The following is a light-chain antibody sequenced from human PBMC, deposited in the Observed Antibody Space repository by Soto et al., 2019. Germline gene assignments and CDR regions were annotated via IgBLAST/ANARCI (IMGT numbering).Light chain of an antibody. V-gene: IGKV1-5*01. CDR2: DAS. CDR1: QSISSW. CDR3: QQYNDYWT. J-gene: IGKJ1*01. Sequence: DIQMTQSPSSLSASVGERVTITCRASQSISSWLAWYQQQPGKAPKLLIYDASRLESGVPSRFSGSGSGTEFTLTISSLQPDDFATYYCQQYNDYWTFGQGTKVDIK.